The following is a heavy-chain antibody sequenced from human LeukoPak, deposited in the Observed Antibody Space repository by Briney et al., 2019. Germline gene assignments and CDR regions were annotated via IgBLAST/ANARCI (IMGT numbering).Heavy chain of an antibody. CDR2: IIPILGTA. Sequence: ASVKVSCKASGGTFSSYSISWVRQAPGQGLEWMGGIIPILGTANYAQKFQGRVTITADESTSTVYMELSSLRSEDTAVYYCARGQAGLSSGVDYWGQGTLVTVSS. V-gene: IGHV1-69*13. J-gene: IGHJ4*02. CDR3: ARGQAGLSSGVDY. CDR1: GGTFSSYS. D-gene: IGHD1-26*01.